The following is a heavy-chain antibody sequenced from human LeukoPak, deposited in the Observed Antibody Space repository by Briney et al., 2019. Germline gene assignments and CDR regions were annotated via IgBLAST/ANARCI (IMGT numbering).Heavy chain of an antibody. D-gene: IGHD2-15*01. CDR3: ARGYCSGGSCYSFDY. J-gene: IGHJ4*02. CDR2: INHSGST. Sequence: SETLSLTCAVYGGSFSGYYWSWIRQPPGKGLEWIGEINHSGSTNYNPSLKSRVTISVDTSKNQFSLKLSSVTAADTAVYYCARGYCSGGSCYSFDYWGQGTLVTVSS. V-gene: IGHV4-34*01. CDR1: GGSFSGYY.